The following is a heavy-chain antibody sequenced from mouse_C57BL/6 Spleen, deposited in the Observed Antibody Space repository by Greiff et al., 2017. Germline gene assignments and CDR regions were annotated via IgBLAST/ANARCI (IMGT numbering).Heavy chain of an antibody. CDR3: AKDGYYGYFDV. V-gene: IGHV1-82*01. CDR2: IYPGDGDT. CDR1: GYAFSSSW. J-gene: IGHJ1*03. D-gene: IGHD2-3*01. Sequence: QVQLQQSGPELVKPGASVKISCKASGYAFSSSWMNWVKQRPGKGLEWIGRIYPGDGDTNYNGKFKGQATLTADKSSSTAYMQLSSLTSEDSAVYFCAKDGYYGYFDVWGTGTTVTVSS.